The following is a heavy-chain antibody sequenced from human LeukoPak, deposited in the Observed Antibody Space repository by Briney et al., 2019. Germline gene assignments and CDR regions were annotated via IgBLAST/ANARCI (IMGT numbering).Heavy chain of an antibody. CDR1: GFTFSSYA. D-gene: IGHD2-15*01. CDR3: AKSDCSGGSCYENY. V-gene: IGHV3-23*01. Sequence: GGSLRLSCAASGFTFSSYAMSWVRQAPGKGLEWISAISGSGGSTYYADSVKGRFTISRDNSKNTLYLQMNSLRAEDTAVYYCAKSDCSGGSCYENYWGQGTLVTVSS. J-gene: IGHJ4*02. CDR2: ISGSGGST.